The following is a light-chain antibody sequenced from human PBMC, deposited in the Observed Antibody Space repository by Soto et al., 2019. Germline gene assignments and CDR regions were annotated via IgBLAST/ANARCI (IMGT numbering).Light chain of an antibody. Sequence: AIQMTQSPSSLSASVGDRVTLTCRARQDIRNDLGWYQQKPGMAPRFLIYAASNLQSGVPSRFRGAGSGTDFTLTISSLQPEDFATYYCVQHYNYPPTFGQGTKVEVK. CDR3: VQHYNYPPT. V-gene: IGKV1-6*01. CDR1: QDIRND. CDR2: AAS. J-gene: IGKJ1*01.